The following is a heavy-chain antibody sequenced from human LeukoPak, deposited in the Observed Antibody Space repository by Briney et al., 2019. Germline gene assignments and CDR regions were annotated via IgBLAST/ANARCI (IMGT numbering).Heavy chain of an antibody. CDR2: IYTSGST. J-gene: IGHJ4*02. Sequence: SDTLSLTCTVSGGSISSGSYYWSWLRQPPGKGLEWFGRIYTSGSTNYNPSLKSRVTISVDTSKNQFSLKLSSVAAADTAVYYCARVDTTMAYFDYWGQGTLVTVSS. CDR1: GGSISSGSYY. CDR3: ARVDTTMAYFDY. V-gene: IGHV4-61*02. D-gene: IGHD5-18*01.